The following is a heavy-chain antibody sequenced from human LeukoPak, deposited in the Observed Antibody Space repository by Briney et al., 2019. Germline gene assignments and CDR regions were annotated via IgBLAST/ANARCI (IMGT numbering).Heavy chain of an antibody. Sequence: GGSLRLSCAASGFTFSNYDMHWVRQAPGKGLEWVAVISYDGTNKYYADSVKGRFTISRDNSKSTLYLQMNSLRAEDTAVYYCAKDTDRVPAALHYWGLGTLVTVSS. CDR3: AKDTDRVPAALHY. V-gene: IGHV3-30*18. CDR2: ISYDGTNK. CDR1: GFTFSNYD. J-gene: IGHJ4*02. D-gene: IGHD2-2*01.